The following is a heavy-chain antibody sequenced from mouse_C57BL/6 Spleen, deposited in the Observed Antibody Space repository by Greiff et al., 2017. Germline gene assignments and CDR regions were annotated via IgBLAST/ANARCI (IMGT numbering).Heavy chain of an antibody. J-gene: IGHJ4*01. CDR3: TRATGSPPYYAMDY. Sequence: EVQLVESGEGLVKPGGSLKLSCAASGFTFSSYAMSWVRQTPEKRLEWVAYISSGGDYIYYADTVKGRFTISRDNARNTLYLQMSSLKSEDTAMXYCTRATGSPPYYAMDYWGQGTSVTVSS. D-gene: IGHD1-1*01. V-gene: IGHV5-9-1*02. CDR1: GFTFSSYA. CDR2: ISSGGDYI.